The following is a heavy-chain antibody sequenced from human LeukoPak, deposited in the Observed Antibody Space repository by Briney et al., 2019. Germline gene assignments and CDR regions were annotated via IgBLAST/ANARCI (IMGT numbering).Heavy chain of an antibody. V-gene: IGHV3-33*01. CDR2: IWYDGSNK. Sequence: GGSLRLSCAASGFTFSYYGMHWARQAPGKGLEWVAVIWYDGSNKYYAGHVKGRFPISRDNSKNALYLQMNSLRAEDTAVYYCARDLSGGSYVFGYWGQGTLVTVSS. CDR1: GFTFSYYG. CDR3: ARDLSGGSYVFGY. J-gene: IGHJ4*02. D-gene: IGHD1-26*01.